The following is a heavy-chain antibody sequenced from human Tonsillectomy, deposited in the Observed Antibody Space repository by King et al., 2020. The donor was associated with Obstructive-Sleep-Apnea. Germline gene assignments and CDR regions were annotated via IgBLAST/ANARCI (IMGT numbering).Heavy chain of an antibody. V-gene: IGHV3-23*04. CDR2: ISGSGDRT. CDR1: GFTFSSYA. D-gene: IGHD2-8*02. Sequence: VQLVESGGGLVQPGGSLRFSCAASGFTFSSYAMSWVRQAPGKGLEWVSTISGSGDRTYYADSGKGRVTISIDNTKKTLYLQMNSLRTEDTAVYYCAKLVGNTGVDYWGQGTLVTVSS. J-gene: IGHJ4*02. CDR3: AKLVGNTGVDY.